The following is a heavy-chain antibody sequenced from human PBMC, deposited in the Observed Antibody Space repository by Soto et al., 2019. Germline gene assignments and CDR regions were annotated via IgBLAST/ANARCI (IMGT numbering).Heavy chain of an antibody. V-gene: IGHV3-7*03. D-gene: IGHD3-10*01. CDR2: IKLDASEK. J-gene: IGHJ4*01. Sequence: EVQLVESGGGLVQPGGSLRLSCAASGFTFGKYWMSWVRQAPGKGLEWLATIKLDASEKKYVDSVKGRFTLSRDNAKNSLYVQMDRLRVEDTAVYYGERDSGYGSGAAVNHDLDYWGHGTLVTVSS. CDR1: GFTFGKYW. CDR3: ERDSGYGSGAAVNHDLDY.